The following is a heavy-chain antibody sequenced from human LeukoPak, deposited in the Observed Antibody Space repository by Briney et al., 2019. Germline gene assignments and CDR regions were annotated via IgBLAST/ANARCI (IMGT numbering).Heavy chain of an antibody. Sequence: SVKVSCKASGGTFSSYAISWVRQAPGQGLEWMGGIIPIFGTANYAQKFQGRVTITADESTSTAYMELSSLRAEDTAVYYCAKGNGYSSSSYYYYYMDVWGKGTTVTVSS. CDR1: GGTFSSYA. CDR2: IIPIFGTA. J-gene: IGHJ6*03. D-gene: IGHD6-6*01. CDR3: AKGNGYSSSSYYYYYMDV. V-gene: IGHV1-69*01.